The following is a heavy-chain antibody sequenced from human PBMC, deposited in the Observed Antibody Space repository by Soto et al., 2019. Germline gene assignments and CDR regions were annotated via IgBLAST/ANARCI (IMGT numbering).Heavy chain of an antibody. J-gene: IGHJ4*02. CDR1: GYSFSDYY. V-gene: IGHV3-11*01. CDR3: ASHYDMWSGYLSPVDY. Sequence: QVQLVESGGDLVKPGGSLRLSCAASGYSFSDYYMSWIRQAPEKGMEWISYIDTSGTKIYYADSVKGRFTITRDNAKNSLYLEMNSLRHEDTAVYYCASHYDMWSGYLSPVDYWGQGTLVPVSS. D-gene: IGHD3-3*01. CDR2: IDTSGTKI.